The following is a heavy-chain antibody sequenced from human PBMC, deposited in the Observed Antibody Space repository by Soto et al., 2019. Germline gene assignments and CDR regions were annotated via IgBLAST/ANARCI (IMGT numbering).Heavy chain of an antibody. CDR1: GHTFSNYY. D-gene: IGHD3-10*01. CDR2: INPSGGTT. J-gene: IGHJ6*01. V-gene: IGHV1-46*01. CDR3: AGSSGTGTYSPSLDV. Sequence: QVQWVQSGAEVKKPGASVKVSCKGSGHTFSNYYMHWVRQAPGQGLEWMAMINPSGGTTWYAQKFQGRISVTRETSTSTVYLELSSLRSDDTAVYYCAGSSGTGTYSPSLDVW.